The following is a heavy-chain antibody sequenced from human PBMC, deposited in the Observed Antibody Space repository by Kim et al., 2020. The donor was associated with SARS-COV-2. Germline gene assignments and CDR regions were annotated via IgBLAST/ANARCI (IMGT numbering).Heavy chain of an antibody. D-gene: IGHD3-9*01. CDR3: ARDSYYDIFRYYYYYYMDV. V-gene: IGHV1-3*01. Sequence: ASVKVSCKASGYTFTSYAMHWVRQAPGQRLEWMGWINAGNGNTKYSQKFQGRVTITRDTSASTAYMELSSLRSEDTAVYYCARDSYYDIFRYYYYYYMDVWGKGITVTVSS. CDR1: GYTFTSYA. J-gene: IGHJ6*03. CDR2: INAGNGNT.